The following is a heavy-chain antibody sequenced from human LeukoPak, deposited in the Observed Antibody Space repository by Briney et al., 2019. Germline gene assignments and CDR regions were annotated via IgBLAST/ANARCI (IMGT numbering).Heavy chain of an antibody. CDR3: ARVNAFGALYYYYYMDV. V-gene: IGHV4-61*01. CDR1: GGSISTTNYY. Sequence: PSETLSLTCTVSGGSISTTNYYWSWIRQPPGKGLEWIGYIYYSGSTNYNPSLKSRVTISVDTSKNQFSLKLSSVTAADTAVYYCARVNAFGALYYYYYMDVWGKGTTVTISS. CDR2: IYYSGST. D-gene: IGHD3-10*01. J-gene: IGHJ6*03.